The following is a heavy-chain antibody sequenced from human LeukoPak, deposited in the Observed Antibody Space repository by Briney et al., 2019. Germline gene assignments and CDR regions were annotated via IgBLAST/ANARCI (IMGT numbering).Heavy chain of an antibody. J-gene: IGHJ4*02. CDR1: GFTFSSYA. CDR3: ARVDDYFAS. V-gene: IGHV3-30*04. CDR2: ISYDGSNK. Sequence: GGSLRLSCAASGFTFSSYAMHWVRQAPGKGLEWVAVISYDGSNKYYADSVKGRFTISRDNSKNTLYLQMNSLRAEDTAVYYCARVDDYFASGGQGTLVTVPS.